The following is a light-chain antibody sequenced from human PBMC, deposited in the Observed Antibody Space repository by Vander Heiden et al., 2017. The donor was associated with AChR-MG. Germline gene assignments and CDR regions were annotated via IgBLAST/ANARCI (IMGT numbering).Light chain of an antibody. CDR3: CSYAGSSTFYV. Sequence: SALPQPASVSGSPGQSITLPCTGTSSDVGSYNLVSWYQQHPGKAPKLMIYEGSKRPSGVSNRFSGSKSGNTASLTIAGLQAEDEADYYCCSYAGSSTFYVFGTGTKVTVL. CDR2: EGS. CDR1: SSDVGSYNL. V-gene: IGLV2-23*01. J-gene: IGLJ1*01.